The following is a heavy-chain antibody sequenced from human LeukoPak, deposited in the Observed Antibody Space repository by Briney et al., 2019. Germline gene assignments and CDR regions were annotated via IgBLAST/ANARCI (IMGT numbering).Heavy chain of an antibody. Sequence: GGSLRLSCAASGFTFSSYSMNWVRQAPGKGLEWVSSISSSSSYIYYADSVKGRFTISRDNAKNSLYLQMNSLRAEDTAVYYCARSLYSSSWYDYYYYGMDVWGQGTRSPSP. V-gene: IGHV3-21*01. CDR2: ISSSSSYI. J-gene: IGHJ6*02. D-gene: IGHD6-13*01. CDR1: GFTFSSYS. CDR3: ARSLYSSSWYDYYYYGMDV.